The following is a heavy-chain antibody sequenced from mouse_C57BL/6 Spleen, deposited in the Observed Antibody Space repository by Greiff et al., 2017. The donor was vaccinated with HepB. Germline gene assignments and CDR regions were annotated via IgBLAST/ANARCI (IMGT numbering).Heavy chain of an antibody. D-gene: IGHD2-4*01. CDR1: GYTFTDYN. J-gene: IGHJ1*03. CDR3: ARGGDYDEEGYFDV. V-gene: IGHV1-18*01. CDR2: INPNNGGT. Sequence: EVQLQQSGPELVKPGASVKIPCKASGYTFTDYNMDWVKQSHGKSLEWIGDINPNNGGTIYNQKFKGKATLTVDKSSSTAYMELRSLTSEDTAVYYCARGGDYDEEGYFDVWGTGTTVTVSS.